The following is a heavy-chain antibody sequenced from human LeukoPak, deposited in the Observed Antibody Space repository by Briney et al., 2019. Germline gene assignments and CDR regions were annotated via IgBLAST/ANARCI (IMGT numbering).Heavy chain of an antibody. D-gene: IGHD3-10*01. V-gene: IGHV3-48*01. Sequence: WGSLRLSCAASGFTFSSYSMNWVRQAPGKGLEWVSYISSSSTIYYADSVKGRFTISRDNAKNSLYLQMNSLRAEDTAVYYCARAPTMVRGVIDYYYMDVWGRGTTVTISS. CDR3: ARAPTMVRGVIDYYYMDV. J-gene: IGHJ6*03. CDR1: GFTFSSYS. CDR2: ISSSSTI.